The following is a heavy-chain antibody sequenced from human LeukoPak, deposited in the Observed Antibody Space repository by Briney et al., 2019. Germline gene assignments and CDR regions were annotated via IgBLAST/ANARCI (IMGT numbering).Heavy chain of an antibody. Sequence: SETLSLTCTVSGGSLASGGFYWGWIRQPPGKGLEWIGSIYYSGNTYYNPSFKSRVTISVDTSKNQFSLELTSVTAADTAVYYCARGLGDCSSTSCYAYPFDYWGQGTLVTVSS. CDR2: IYYSGNT. D-gene: IGHD2-2*01. CDR1: GGSLASGGFY. V-gene: IGHV4-39*02. CDR3: ARGLGDCSSTSCYAYPFDY. J-gene: IGHJ4*02.